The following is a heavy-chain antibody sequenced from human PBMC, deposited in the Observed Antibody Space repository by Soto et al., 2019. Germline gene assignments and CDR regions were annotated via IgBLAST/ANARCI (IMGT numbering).Heavy chain of an antibody. D-gene: IGHD1-26*01. CDR1: GFTFSSYW. V-gene: IGHV3-74*01. Sequence: EVQLVESGGGLVQPGGSLRLSCAASGFTFSSYWMHWVRQAPGKGLVWVSRINSDGISTNYADSVKGRFTISRDNAKNTLYLQMNSLRAEVTAVYYCARVSIVGASYYFDYWGQGTLVTVSS. CDR2: INSDGIST. CDR3: ARVSIVGASYYFDY. J-gene: IGHJ4*02.